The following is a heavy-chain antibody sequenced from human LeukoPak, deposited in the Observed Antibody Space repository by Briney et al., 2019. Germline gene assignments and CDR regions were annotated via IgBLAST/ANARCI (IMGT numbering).Heavy chain of an antibody. D-gene: IGHD3-22*01. Sequence: PSETLSLTCAVYGGSFSGYYWSWIRQPPGKGLEWIGEINHSGSTNYNPSLKSRVTISVDTSKNQFSLKLSSVTAADTAVYYCARGTSIVNTYYYDSSGPTTRWGQGTLVTVSS. CDR2: INHSGST. J-gene: IGHJ4*02. CDR3: ARGTSIVNTYYYDSSGPTTR. CDR1: GGSFSGYY. V-gene: IGHV4-34*01.